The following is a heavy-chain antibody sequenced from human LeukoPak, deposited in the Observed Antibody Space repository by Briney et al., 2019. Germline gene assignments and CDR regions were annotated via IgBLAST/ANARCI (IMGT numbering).Heavy chain of an antibody. D-gene: IGHD4-17*01. CDR3: AKDGYGGNPGGDAFDI. CDR1: RFTFSHYG. V-gene: IGHV3-30*18. CDR2: ISYDGSNK. Sequence: PGGSLRLSCAASRFTFSHYGMHWVRQAPGKGREWVAVISYDGSNKYYADSVKGRFAISRDTSKNTLFLQMSSLRAEDTAVYYCAKDGYGGNPGGDAFDIWGQGTMVTVSS. J-gene: IGHJ3*02.